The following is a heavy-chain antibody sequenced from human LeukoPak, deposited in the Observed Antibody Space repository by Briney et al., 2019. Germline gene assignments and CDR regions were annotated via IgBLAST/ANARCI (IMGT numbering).Heavy chain of an antibody. D-gene: IGHD5-24*01. CDR3: ATRNNGCPYH. CDR1: GFTFTTYW. V-gene: IGHV3-7*01. CDR2: IKQDGSEE. J-gene: IGHJ4*02. Sequence: GGSLRLSCAASGFTFTTYWMMWVRQAPGKGLGWVAKIKQDGSEEYYVDPVRGRFTISRDNAKNSVYLQMNSLRAEDTAVYYCATRNNGCPYHWGQGTLVTVSS.